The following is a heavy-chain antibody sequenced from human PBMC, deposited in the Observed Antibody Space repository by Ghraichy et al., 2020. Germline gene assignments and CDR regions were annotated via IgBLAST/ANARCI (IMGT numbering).Heavy chain of an antibody. CDR1: GFPFGSYS. V-gene: IGHV3-48*02. J-gene: IGHJ6*02. CDR3: ARGSRVVRFYYYDGMDV. CDR2: ITSRSSFI. D-gene: IGHD2-21*01. Sequence: GGSLRLSCVGSGFPFGSYSMNWVRQSPGKGLEWVSYITSRSSFISYADSVKGRFTISRDNAQNSLFLQMNSLRDEDTAVYYCARGSRVVRFYYYDGMDVWGQGTTVTVSS.